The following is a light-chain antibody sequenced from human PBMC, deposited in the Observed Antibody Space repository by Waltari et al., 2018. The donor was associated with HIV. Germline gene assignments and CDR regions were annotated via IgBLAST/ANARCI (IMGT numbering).Light chain of an antibody. V-gene: IGLV3-25*03. J-gene: IGLJ2*01. CDR3: QSAHNSHTI. CDR2: QDV. Sequence: SYALTQAPSVSVTPGQTAKIPCSGDALPRHFVSWYRQKPGQAPMMIIFQDVQRPSGIPARFSASTSGTIATLTISEVQAEDEADYYCQSAHNSHTIFGGGTKLTVL. CDR1: ALPRHF.